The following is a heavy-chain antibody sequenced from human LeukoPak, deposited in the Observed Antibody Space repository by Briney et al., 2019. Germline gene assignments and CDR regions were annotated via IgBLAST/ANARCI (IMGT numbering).Heavy chain of an antibody. CDR1: GYSFTNYW. D-gene: IGHD1-26*01. J-gene: IGHJ4*02. V-gene: IGHV5-51*01. Sequence: GGSLKISCQGSGYSFTNYWTVWVRQMPGKGLEWVGIIYPGDSDTLYSPSFQGLVTISADKSISTAYLQWSSLRASDTAMYYCARRGEGGDDYWGQGTLVTVSS. CDR3: ARRGEGGDDY. CDR2: IYPGDSDT.